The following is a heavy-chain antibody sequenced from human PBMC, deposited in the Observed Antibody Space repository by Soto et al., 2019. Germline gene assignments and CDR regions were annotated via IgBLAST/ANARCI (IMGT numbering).Heavy chain of an antibody. CDR3: ARASMGRNGDYVY. V-gene: IGHV1-2*04. D-gene: IGHD4-17*01. J-gene: IGHJ4*02. Sequence: QVQLVQSGAEVKKPGASVKVSCKASGYTFTGYYMHWVRQAPGQGLEWMGWINPNSGGTNYAQKFQGWVTLTRDTSIRTAYMELSRLRSDDTAVYYCARASMGRNGDYVYWGQGTLVTVSS. CDR2: INPNSGGT. CDR1: GYTFTGYY.